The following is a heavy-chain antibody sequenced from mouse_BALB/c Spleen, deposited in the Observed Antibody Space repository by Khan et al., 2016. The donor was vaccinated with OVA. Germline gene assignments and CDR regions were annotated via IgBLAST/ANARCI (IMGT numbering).Heavy chain of an antibody. CDR1: GYSFTGYF. J-gene: IGHJ2*01. CDR2: INPHVGET. V-gene: IGHV1-20*02. D-gene: IGHD1-1*01. CDR3: ARIYGSDFDY. Sequence: EVELVESGPELVKPGASVKISCKASGYSFTGYFMNWVMQSHGKSLEWIGRINPHVGETFYNPKFQGKATLTVDESSSTAHMELRSLASEDSAVYYCARIYGSDFDYWGQGTTLTVSS.